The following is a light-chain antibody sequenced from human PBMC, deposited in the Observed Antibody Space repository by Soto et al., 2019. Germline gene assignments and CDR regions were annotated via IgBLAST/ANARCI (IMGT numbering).Light chain of an antibody. Sequence: QSVLTQPPSVSGAPGQRVTISCTGRSSNIGAGYDVHWYQQLPGRAPKLLIYCNTNRPSGVPDRFSGSKSGTSASLAITGLQAEDGADYYCLSFDSSLSVVFGGGTQLTVL. J-gene: IGLJ2*01. V-gene: IGLV1-40*01. CDR1: SSNIGAGYD. CDR2: CNT. CDR3: LSFDSSLSVV.